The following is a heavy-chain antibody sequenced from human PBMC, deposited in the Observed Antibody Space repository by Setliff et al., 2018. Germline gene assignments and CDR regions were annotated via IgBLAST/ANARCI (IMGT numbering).Heavy chain of an antibody. J-gene: IGHJ4*02. Sequence: PGGSLRLSCTTSGFTFSGYEVNWVRQAPGRGLEWVAYINNWGYSTYYADSVKGRFTISRDNAKNTLYLRMDSLRAEDTATYYCVRDGAGAFDYWGPGTLVTVSS. CDR3: VRDGAGAFDY. CDR1: GFTFSGYE. V-gene: IGHV3-48*03. D-gene: IGHD1-26*01. CDR2: INNWGYST.